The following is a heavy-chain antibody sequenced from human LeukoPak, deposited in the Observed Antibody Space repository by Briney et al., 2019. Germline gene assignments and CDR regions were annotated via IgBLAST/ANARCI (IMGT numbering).Heavy chain of an antibody. J-gene: IGHJ4*02. CDR1: GFTFSAYC. D-gene: IGHD5-18*01. V-gene: IGHV3-11*04. CDR3: AREPSGYSLRGVFYY. Sequence: GGSLRLSCTASGFTFSAYCMSWVRQAPGKGLEWVSYISSSGSTIYYADSVKGRFTSSRDNAKNSLYLQMNSLRAEDTAVYYCAREPSGYSLRGVFYYWGQGTLVTVSS. CDR2: ISSSGSTI.